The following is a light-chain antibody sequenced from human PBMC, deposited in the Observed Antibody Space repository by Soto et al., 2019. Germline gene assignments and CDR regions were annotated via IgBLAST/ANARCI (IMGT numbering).Light chain of an antibody. CDR1: SSNIGAGYD. CDR2: GNS. CDR3: QSYDSSRSGWV. Sequence: QSVLTQPPSVSGAPGQRVTISCTGSSSNIGAGYDVHWYQQLPGTAPKLLIYGNSNRPSGVPDRFSGSKSVTSASLAITGLQAEDEADYYCQSYDSSRSGWVFGGGTTLTVL. J-gene: IGLJ3*02. V-gene: IGLV1-40*01.